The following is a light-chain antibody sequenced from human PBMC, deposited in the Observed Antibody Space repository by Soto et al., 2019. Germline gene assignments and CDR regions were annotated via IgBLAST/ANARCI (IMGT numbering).Light chain of an antibody. CDR1: QVIDNY. Sequence: DIQVTQSPSSLSASIGDRVTITCRASQVIDNYLAWYQQKPGKVPNRLIYDASFLESGVPSRFRGTGSGTEFTLTISNLQPEDVATYYCQKYDSAPWAFGQGTKVEI. J-gene: IGKJ1*01. CDR2: DAS. CDR3: QKYDSAPWA. V-gene: IGKV1-27*01.